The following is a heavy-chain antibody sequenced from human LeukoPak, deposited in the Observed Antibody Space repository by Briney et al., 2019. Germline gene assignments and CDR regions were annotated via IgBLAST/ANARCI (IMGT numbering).Heavy chain of an antibody. J-gene: IGHJ3*02. D-gene: IGHD3-22*01. CDR2: INHSGST. CDR1: GGSFSGYY. V-gene: IGHV4-34*01. Sequence: SETLSLTCAVYGGSFSGYYWSWTRQPPGKGLEWIGEINHSGSTNYNPSLKSRVTISVDTSKNQFSLKLSSVTAADTAVYYCARDPLISSGYYSITKPFVFDIWGQGTMVTVSS. CDR3: ARDPLISSGYYSITKPFVFDI.